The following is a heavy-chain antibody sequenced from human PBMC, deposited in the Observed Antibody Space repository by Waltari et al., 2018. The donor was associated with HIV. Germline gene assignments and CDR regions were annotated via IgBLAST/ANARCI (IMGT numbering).Heavy chain of an antibody. CDR2: MWDEGSTK. J-gene: IGHJ5*02. Sequence: QVHLVESGGGVVQPGKSLTLSCAASGFRFGAYGMHWVRRAPGQGLEGLAFMWDEGSTKDYGDAVKGRLTISRDNSENTLFLQIKRLTVEYTAIYYGARAFGGWAESDAWGQGTLVSVSS. V-gene: IGHV3-33*01. D-gene: IGHD3-10*01. CDR1: GFRFGAYG. CDR3: ARAFGGWAESDA.